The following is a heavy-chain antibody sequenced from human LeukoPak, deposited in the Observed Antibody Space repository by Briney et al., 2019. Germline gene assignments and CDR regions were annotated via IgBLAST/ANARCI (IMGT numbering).Heavy chain of an antibody. V-gene: IGHV5-51*01. CDR3: ARGYCSSTSCEDY. CDR2: INPGDSDT. CDR1: GYSFLSYW. Sequence: GESLNIACKGPGYSFLSYWIGWVRQMPGKGLDWMGFINPGDSDTRYSPSFQGQAIIPADKYIRTAYLPWSSLTASDTAMYYCARGYCSSTSCEDYWRQGTLVTVSS. J-gene: IGHJ4*02. D-gene: IGHD2-2*01.